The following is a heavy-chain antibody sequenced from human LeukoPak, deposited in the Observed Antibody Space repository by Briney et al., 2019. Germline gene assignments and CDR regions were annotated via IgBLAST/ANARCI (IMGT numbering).Heavy chain of an antibody. V-gene: IGHV4-61*02. CDR2: IYTSGST. CDR1: GGSISSGSYY. Sequence: SSQTLSLTCTVSGGSISSGSYYWSWIRQPAGKGLEWIGRIYTSGSTNYNPSLKSRVTISVETSKNQFSLKLSSVTAADTAVYYCARAQFEVGAPTIFDYWGQGTLVTVSS. D-gene: IGHD1-26*01. J-gene: IGHJ4*02. CDR3: ARAQFEVGAPTIFDY.